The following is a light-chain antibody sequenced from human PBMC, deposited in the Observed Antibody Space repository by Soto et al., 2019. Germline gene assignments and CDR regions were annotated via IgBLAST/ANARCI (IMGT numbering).Light chain of an antibody. CDR2: DAS. V-gene: IGKV3-11*01. CDR3: QQRSNWPPFT. Sequence: EIVLTQCPSTLSLSPVEIATLSFIASQSVSNYLAWYQQKPGQAPRLLIYDASNRATDIPARFSGSGSGTDFTLTISSLEPEDFAVYYCQQRSNWPPFTFGQGTRLEIK. CDR1: QSVSNY. J-gene: IGKJ5*01.